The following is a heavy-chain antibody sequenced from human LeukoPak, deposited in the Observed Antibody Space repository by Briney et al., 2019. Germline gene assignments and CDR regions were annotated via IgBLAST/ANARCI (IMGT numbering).Heavy chain of an antibody. J-gene: IGHJ4*02. V-gene: IGHV1-18*04. Sequence: ASVKVSCKASGYTFTSYGISWVRQAPGQGLEWMGWISAYNGNTNYAQKLQGRVTMTTDTSTSTAYMELRSLRSDDTAVYYCARERGQYSSSWYLDYWGQGTLVTVSS. CDR3: ARERGQYSSSWYLDY. D-gene: IGHD6-13*01. CDR2: ISAYNGNT. CDR1: GYTFTSYG.